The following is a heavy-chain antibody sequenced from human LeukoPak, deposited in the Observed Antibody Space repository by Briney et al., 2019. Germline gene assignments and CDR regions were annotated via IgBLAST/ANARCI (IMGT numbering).Heavy chain of an antibody. CDR3: ARESDA. CDR2: VHHTGRA. J-gene: IGHJ5*02. V-gene: IGHV4-39*07. CDR1: GDSISGSNYH. Sequence: SETLSLTCTVSGDSISGSNYHWGWIRQPPGKGLEWLGTVHHTGRAFYNPSLRGRTTVSVYTSKNQFSLKLTSVTAADTAVYYCARESDAWGQGTLVTVSS.